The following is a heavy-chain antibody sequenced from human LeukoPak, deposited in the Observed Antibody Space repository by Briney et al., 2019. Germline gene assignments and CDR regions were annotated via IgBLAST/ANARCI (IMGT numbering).Heavy chain of an antibody. CDR2: ISPWSDYI. V-gene: IGHV3-21*01. D-gene: IGHD2-15*01. Sequence: GSLRLSCAASGFDFSSYSMNWVRQAPGKGLEWVSAISPWSDYIYYVDSVKGRFTISRDYAKNSLSLQMNSLRAEDTAIYYCTRDKVEAHDYWGPGTLVTVSS. CDR3: TRDKVEAHDY. J-gene: IGHJ4*02. CDR1: GFDFSSYS.